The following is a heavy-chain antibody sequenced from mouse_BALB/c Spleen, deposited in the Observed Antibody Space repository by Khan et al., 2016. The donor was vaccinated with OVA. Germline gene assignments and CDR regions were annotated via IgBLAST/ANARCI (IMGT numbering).Heavy chain of an antibody. CDR2: IWGGGST. J-gene: IGHJ4*01. CDR3: AKCVWSYYYSLDY. CDR1: GFSLNDYG. V-gene: IGHV2-6-5*01. Sequence: QVQLKESGPGLVAPSQSLSITCTVSGFSLNDYGVSWIRQPPGKGLEWLGVIWGGGSTYYNSALKSRLSISKDNSTSQVFLKMSSLQTEDTAMYYCAKCVWSYYYSLDYWGQGTSVTVSS.